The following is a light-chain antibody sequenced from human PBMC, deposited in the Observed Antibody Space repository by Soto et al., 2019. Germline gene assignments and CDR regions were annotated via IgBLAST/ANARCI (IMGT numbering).Light chain of an antibody. V-gene: IGKV3-11*01. CDR3: QQRSNWLT. J-gene: IGKJ4*01. CDR1: QSVSSY. Sequence: EIVLTQSPATLSLSPGERATLSCRASQSVSSYLAWYQQKPGQAPRLLIYDASNRATGIPARFSGSGSGTDFILTISSLEPEEFAVYYCQQRSNWLTFGGGTKVEIK. CDR2: DAS.